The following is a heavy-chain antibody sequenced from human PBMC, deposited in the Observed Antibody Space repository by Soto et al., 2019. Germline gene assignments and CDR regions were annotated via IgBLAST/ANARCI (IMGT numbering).Heavy chain of an antibody. Sequence: EMQLVESGGDLVQPGGSLRVSCAASEFSFTNYYMTWVRQAPGKGLEWVASIKPDGSGVYYVDSVKGRFTISRDNAKKSLSLQMDSLIAEDTAVYYCATDLNWGSTWGQGTLLTVSS. CDR2: IKPDGSGV. CDR1: EFSFTNYY. CDR3: ATDLNWGST. V-gene: IGHV3-7*03. J-gene: IGHJ4*02. D-gene: IGHD7-27*01.